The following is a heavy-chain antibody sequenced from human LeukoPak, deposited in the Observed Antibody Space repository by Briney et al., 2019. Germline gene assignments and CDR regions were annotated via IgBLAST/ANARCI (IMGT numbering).Heavy chain of an antibody. V-gene: IGHV1-24*01. CDR3: ATVWVGYCTSTSCLYFDY. Sequence: ASVKVSCKVSGYIVTKLSMHWVRQAPGKGLEWMGGFDPEDGETIYAQKFQGRVTMTEDTSTDTAYMELSSLRSEDTAVYCCATVWVGYCTSTSCLYFDYWGQGTLVTVSS. CDR2: FDPEDGET. J-gene: IGHJ4*02. D-gene: IGHD2-2*01. CDR1: GYIVTKLS.